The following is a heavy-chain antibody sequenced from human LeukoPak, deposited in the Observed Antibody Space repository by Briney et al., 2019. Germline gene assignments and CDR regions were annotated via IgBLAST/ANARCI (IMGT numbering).Heavy chain of an antibody. CDR2: IWYDGSNK. V-gene: IGHV3-33*01. D-gene: IGHD1-26*01. J-gene: IGHJ3*02. CDR1: GFTFSSYG. Sequence: PGRSLRLSCAASGFTFSSYGMHWVRQAPGKGLEWVAVIWYDGSNKYYADSVKGRFTISRDNSKNTLYLQMNSLRAEDTAVYYCARASHSGSDAFDIWGQGTMVTVSS. CDR3: ARASHSGSDAFDI.